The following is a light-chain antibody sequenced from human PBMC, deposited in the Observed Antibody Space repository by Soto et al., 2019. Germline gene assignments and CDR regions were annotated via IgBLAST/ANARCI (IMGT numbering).Light chain of an antibody. CDR1: SSDIGGFYH. CDR3: SSYTSSSSYV. CDR2: DVS. J-gene: IGLJ1*01. V-gene: IGLV2-14*03. Sequence: VLTQPASVSDSPGQSITISCIGTSSDIGGFYHVSWHQQHPGKAPKLIIYDVSNRPSGVSNRFSGPKTGNTASLIISGLQAEDEADYYCSSYTSSSSYVFGSGTKVTVL.